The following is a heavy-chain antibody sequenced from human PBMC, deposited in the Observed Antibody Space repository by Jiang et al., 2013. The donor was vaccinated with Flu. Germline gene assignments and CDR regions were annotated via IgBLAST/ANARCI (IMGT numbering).Heavy chain of an antibody. CDR2: IRSKAYGGTT. CDR3: TRVLSEMATQFMPLVDY. V-gene: IGHV3-49*03. Sequence: ESGGGLVQPGRSLRLSCTASGFTFGDYAMSWFRQAPGKGLEWVGFIRSKAYGGTTEYAASVKGRFTISRDDSKSIAYLQMNSLKTEDTAVYYCTRVLSEMATQFMPLVDYWGQGTLVTVSS. D-gene: IGHD5-24*01. J-gene: IGHJ4*02. CDR1: GFTFGDYA.